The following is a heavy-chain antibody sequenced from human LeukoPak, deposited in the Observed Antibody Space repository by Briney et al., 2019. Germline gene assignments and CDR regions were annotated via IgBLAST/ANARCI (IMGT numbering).Heavy chain of an antibody. CDR2: IIPILGIA. J-gene: IGHJ4*02. V-gene: IGHV1-69*04. D-gene: IGHD2-2*01. CDR3: ARAPSRSSSTSSLSY. CDR1: GGTFSSYA. Sequence: SVKVSCKASGGTFSSYAISWVRQAPGQGLEWMGRIIPILGIANYAQKFQGRVTITADKSPSTAYMELSSLRSEDTAVYYCARAPSRSSSTSSLSYWGQGTLVTVSS.